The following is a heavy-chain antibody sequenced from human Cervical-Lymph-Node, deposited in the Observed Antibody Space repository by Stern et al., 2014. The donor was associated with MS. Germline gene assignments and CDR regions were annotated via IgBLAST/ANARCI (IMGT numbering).Heavy chain of an antibody. CDR1: GGTFSSSD. CDR3: ALGGFGHYFEY. V-gene: IGHV1-69*18. D-gene: IGHD3-10*01. CDR2: IIPIIGTA. J-gene: IGHJ4*01. Sequence: VQLVESGAEVQKPGSSVKVSCRASGGTFSSSDISWVRQAPGQGLEWMGSIIPIIGTANYAQKYQGRITITADETTSTAYMELRSEDTAIYYCALGGFGHYFEYWGQGTLVTVSS.